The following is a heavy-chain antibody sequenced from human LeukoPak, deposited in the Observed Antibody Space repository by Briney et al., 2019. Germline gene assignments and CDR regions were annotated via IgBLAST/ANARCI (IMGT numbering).Heavy chain of an antibody. CDR3: ARGTGASWFDP. J-gene: IGHJ5*02. Sequence: SETLSLTCTVSGGSISSYYWSWIRQPPGKGLEWIGEINHSGSTNYNPSLKSRVTISVDTSKNQFSLKLSSVTAADTAVYYCARGTGASWFDPWGQGTLVTVSS. CDR1: GGSISSYY. V-gene: IGHV4-34*01. CDR2: INHSGST.